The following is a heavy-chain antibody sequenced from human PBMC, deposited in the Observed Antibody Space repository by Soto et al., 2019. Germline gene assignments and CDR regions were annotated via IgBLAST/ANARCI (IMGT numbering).Heavy chain of an antibody. CDR3: AKATTNGGWFNPFDS. Sequence: GSLRLSCAASGFSFVNYAMNWVRQAPGKGLVWVSGLSGSGTSTYYADSVKGRFTISRDNSRDTLFLQMNSLTADDTAVYYCAKATTNGGWFNPFDSWGQGALVTVSS. CDR1: GFSFVNYA. V-gene: IGHV3-23*01. CDR2: LSGSGTST. D-gene: IGHD6-19*01. J-gene: IGHJ4*02.